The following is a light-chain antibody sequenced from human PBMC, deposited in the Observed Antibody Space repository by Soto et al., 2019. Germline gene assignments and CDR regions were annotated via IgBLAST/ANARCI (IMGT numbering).Light chain of an antibody. V-gene: IGLV2-8*01. CDR1: SSDVGGYNY. CDR2: EVS. Sequence: QSALTQPPSASGSPGQSVTISCTGTSSDVGGYNYVSWYQQHPGKAPKLMIYEVSKRPSGVPDRFSGSKSGNTASLTVSGLQAEDEADYYCSSYASSNKVFGGGTQLTVL. J-gene: IGLJ7*01. CDR3: SSYASSNKV.